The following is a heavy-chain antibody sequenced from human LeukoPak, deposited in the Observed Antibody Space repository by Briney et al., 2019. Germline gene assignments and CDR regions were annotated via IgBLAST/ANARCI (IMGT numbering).Heavy chain of an antibody. CDR1: GGSITSTNW. Sequence: SETLSLTCGVSGGSITSTNWWSWVRQPPGQGLEWIGEVSLSGLTNYNPSLSSQVIMALDTSKNHLSLHLTSVTAADTAVYYCSRENGAFSPFGYWGQGYLVTVLS. V-gene: IGHV4-4*02. CDR2: VSLSGLT. J-gene: IGHJ4*02. D-gene: IGHD2-8*01. CDR3: SRENGAFSPFGY.